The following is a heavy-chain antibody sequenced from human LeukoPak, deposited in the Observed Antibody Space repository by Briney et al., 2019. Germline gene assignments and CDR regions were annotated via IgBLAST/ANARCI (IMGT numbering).Heavy chain of an antibody. Sequence: GKSLRLSCAASGFTFSSYAMSWVRQAPGKGLEWVSAISGSGGSTYYADSVKGRFTISRDNSKNTLYLQMNSLRAEDTAVYYCAKDGASYCGGDCYSIFDYWGQGTLVTVSS. V-gene: IGHV3-23*01. CDR3: AKDGASYCGGDCYSIFDY. J-gene: IGHJ4*02. D-gene: IGHD2-21*02. CDR2: ISGSGGST. CDR1: GFTFSSYA.